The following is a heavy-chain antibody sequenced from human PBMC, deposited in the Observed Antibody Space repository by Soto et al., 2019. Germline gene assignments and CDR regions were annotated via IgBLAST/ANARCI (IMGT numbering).Heavy chain of an antibody. V-gene: IGHV3-23*01. CDR1: GFTFSSYG. CDR2: ISGSGGST. J-gene: IGHJ3*01. Sequence: PGGSLRLSCAASGFTFSSYGMSWVRQAPGKGLEWVSDISGSGGSTYYADSVKGRFTISRDNAKNSLYLQMNSLRVEDTAVYYCARANAIDVWGQGIMVTVSS. CDR3: ARANAIDV.